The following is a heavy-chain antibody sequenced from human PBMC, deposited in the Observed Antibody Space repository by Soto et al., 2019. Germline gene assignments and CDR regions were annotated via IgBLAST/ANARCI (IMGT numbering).Heavy chain of an antibody. CDR2: IWYDGSNK. Sequence: QVQLVESGGGVVQPGRSLRLSCAASGFTFSSYGMHWVRQAPGKGLEWVAVIWYDGSNKYYADSVKGRFTISRDNSKNTLYLQMNSLRAEDTAVYYCARGQEWYDYCYGMDVWGQGTTVTVSS. D-gene: IGHD3-3*01. J-gene: IGHJ6*02. V-gene: IGHV3-33*01. CDR1: GFTFSSYG. CDR3: ARGQEWYDYCYGMDV.